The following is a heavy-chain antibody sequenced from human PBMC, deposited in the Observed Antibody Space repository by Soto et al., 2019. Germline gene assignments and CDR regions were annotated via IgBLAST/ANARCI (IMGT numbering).Heavy chain of an antibody. Sequence: GGSLKISCKVSGYNFTNYWINWVRQMPGKGLEWMGKIDPSDPYTSYSPSFQGHVTISADKSTNTAYLQWSSVRTSDTGMYYCARRSVSAVTTHYYGLDVWGQGTTVTVSS. D-gene: IGHD4-4*01. V-gene: IGHV5-10-1*01. CDR3: ARRSVSAVTTHYYGLDV. CDR2: IDPSDPYT. CDR1: GYNFTNYW. J-gene: IGHJ6*02.